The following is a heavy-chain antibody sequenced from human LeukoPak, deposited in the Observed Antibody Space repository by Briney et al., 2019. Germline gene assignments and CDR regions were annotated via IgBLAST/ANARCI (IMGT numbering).Heavy chain of an antibody. CDR3: ARHRYCSSTSCYWDYYYGMDV. CDR1: GGSISSYY. V-gene: IGHV4-59*08. D-gene: IGHD2-2*01. CDR2: IYYSGST. J-gene: IGHJ6*02. Sequence: SETLSLTCTVSGGSISSYYWSWIRQPPGKGLEWIGYIYYSGSTNYNPSLKSRVTISVDTSKNQFSLKLSSVTAADTAVYYCARHRYCSSTSCYWDYYYGMDVWGQGTTVTVSS.